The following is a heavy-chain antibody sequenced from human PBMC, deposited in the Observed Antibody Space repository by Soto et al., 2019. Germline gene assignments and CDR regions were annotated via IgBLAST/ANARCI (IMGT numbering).Heavy chain of an antibody. D-gene: IGHD3-10*01. J-gene: IGHJ4*01. Sequence: SVKVSCKASGGTFSSYTISWVRQAPGQGLEWMGRIIPILGIANYAQKFQGRVTITADKSTSTAYMELSSLRSEDTAVYYCARVPPITMVRGVIIRENPFDYWGQ. CDR3: ARVPPITMVRGVIIRENPFDY. V-gene: IGHV1-69*02. CDR2: IIPILGIA. CDR1: GGTFSSYT.